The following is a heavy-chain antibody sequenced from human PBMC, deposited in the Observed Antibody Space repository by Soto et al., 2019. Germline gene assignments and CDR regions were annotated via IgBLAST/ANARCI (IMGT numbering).Heavy chain of an antibody. CDR2: IYYSGST. Sequence: QVQLQESGPGLVKPSQTLSLTCTVSGGSISSGSYYWSWIRQLPGKGLEWIGYIYYSGSTYYNPSLKSRVTISVDTSKNQCSLKLNSVTAADTAVYYCATRTDYYYVSGSLGGMDVWGQWTTVTVSS. D-gene: IGHD3-10*01. V-gene: IGHV4-31*03. CDR1: GGSISSGSYY. J-gene: IGHJ6*02. CDR3: ATRTDYYYVSGSLGGMDV.